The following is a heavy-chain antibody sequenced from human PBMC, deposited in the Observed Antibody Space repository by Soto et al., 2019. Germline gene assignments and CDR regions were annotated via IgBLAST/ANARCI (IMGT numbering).Heavy chain of an antibody. CDR3: AKSVPIVAVAAQAGDY. J-gene: IGHJ4*02. Sequence: GGSLRLSCAASGFTFSSYAMSWVRQAPGKGLEWVSAISGSGGSTYYADSVKGRFTISRDNSKNTLYLQMNSLRAEDTAVYYCAKSVPIVAVAAQAGDYWGQGTLVTVSS. D-gene: IGHD6-19*01. CDR1: GFTFSSYA. CDR2: ISGSGGST. V-gene: IGHV3-23*01.